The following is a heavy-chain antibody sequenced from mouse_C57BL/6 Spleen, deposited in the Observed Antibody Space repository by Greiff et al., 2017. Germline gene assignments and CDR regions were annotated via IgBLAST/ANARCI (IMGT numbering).Heavy chain of an antibody. D-gene: IGHD1-1*02. Sequence: DVKLQESGPGLVKPSQSLSLTCSVTGYSITSGYYWNWIRQFPGNKLECMSYVSYDGSNNYNPSLKNRIPITRDTSKNQFFLKLNSVTTEDTATYYCARENGYFGYWGQCTTLTVSS. J-gene: IGHJ2*01. CDR2: VSYDGSN. V-gene: IGHV3-6*01. CDR1: GYSITSGYY. CDR3: ARENGYFGY.